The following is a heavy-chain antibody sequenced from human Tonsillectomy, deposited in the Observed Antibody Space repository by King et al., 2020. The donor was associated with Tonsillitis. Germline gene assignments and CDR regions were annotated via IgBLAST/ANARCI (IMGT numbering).Heavy chain of an antibody. V-gene: IGHV2-5*02. J-gene: IGHJ4*02. Sequence: TLKESGPTLVKPTQTLTLTCTFSGFSLSTSGVGVGWIRQPPGKALEWLAVIYWDDDKRYSPSLKSRLTITRDRSKNQVVLTMTNMDPVDTATYYCAHSSTVTPFDYWGQGTLVTVSS. CDR1: GFSLSTSGVG. CDR3: AHSSTVTPFDY. CDR2: IYWDDDK. D-gene: IGHD4-17*01.